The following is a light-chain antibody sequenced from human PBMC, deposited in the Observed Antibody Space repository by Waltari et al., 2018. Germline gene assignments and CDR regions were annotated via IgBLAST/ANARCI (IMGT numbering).Light chain of an antibody. J-gene: IGKJ4*01. CDR3: QQYNSYSLLP. Sequence: DIQMTQSPSTLSAPVGDRCTITCRASQSISNWLAWYQQKPGKSPKLLIFKASTLESGVPSRFSGSGSGTEFTLTISSLQPDDFATYYCQQYNSYSLLPFGGGTKVEIK. CDR1: QSISNW. V-gene: IGKV1-5*03. CDR2: KAS.